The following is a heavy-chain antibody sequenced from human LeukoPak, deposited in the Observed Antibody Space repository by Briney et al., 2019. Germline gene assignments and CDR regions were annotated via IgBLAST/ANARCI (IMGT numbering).Heavy chain of an antibody. V-gene: IGHV1-18*01. CDR3: ARAMTVVVVAAGWFDP. D-gene: IGHD2-15*01. Sequence: ASVKVSCKASGYTFTSYGISWVRQAPGQGLEWMGWISAYNGNTNYAQKLQGRVTMTTDTSTSTAYMELRSLRSDDTAVYYCARAMTVVVVAAGWFDPWGQGTLVTVSS. J-gene: IGHJ5*02. CDR2: ISAYNGNT. CDR1: GYTFTSYG.